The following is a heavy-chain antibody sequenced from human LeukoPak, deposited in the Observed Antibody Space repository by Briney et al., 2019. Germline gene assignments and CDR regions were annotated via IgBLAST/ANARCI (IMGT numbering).Heavy chain of an antibody. Sequence: GAAVKVSCKASGYTFTSYGISWVRQAPGQGLEWMGWISAYNGNTNYAQKLQGRVTMTTDTSTSTAYMDLRSLRSDDAAVYYCARDNGDYGDAFNIWGQGTMVTVSS. CDR3: ARDNGDYGDAFNI. CDR1: GYTFTSYG. CDR2: ISAYNGNT. V-gene: IGHV1-18*01. J-gene: IGHJ3*02. D-gene: IGHD4-17*01.